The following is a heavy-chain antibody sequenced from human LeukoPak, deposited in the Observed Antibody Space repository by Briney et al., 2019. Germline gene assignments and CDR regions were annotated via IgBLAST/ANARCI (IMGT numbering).Heavy chain of an antibody. CDR2: ISWNSGSI. D-gene: IGHD3-22*01. CDR3: AKDLGNYYDSSGSGGDYFDY. Sequence: GGSLRLSCAASGFTFSGHTMHWVRQAPGKGLEWVSGISWNSGSIGYADSVKGRFTISRDNAKNSLYLQMNSLRAEDTALYYCAKDLGNYYDSSGSGGDYFDYWGQGTLVTVSS. V-gene: IGHV3-9*01. J-gene: IGHJ4*02. CDR1: GFTFSGHT.